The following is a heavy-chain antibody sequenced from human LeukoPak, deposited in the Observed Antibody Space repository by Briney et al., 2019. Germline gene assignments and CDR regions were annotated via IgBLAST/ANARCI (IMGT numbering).Heavy chain of an antibody. CDR2: IYWDDDK. Sequence: SGPTLVKPTQTLTLTCTFSGFSLSTTGVGAGWIRQPPGKALEWLALIYWDDDKRYSPSLKSRLTITKDTSKNQVALTMTNMGPVDTATYFCAHRVTNSLFDYWGQGTLVTVSS. J-gene: IGHJ4*02. CDR1: GFSLSTTGVG. V-gene: IGHV2-5*02. CDR3: AHRVTNSLFDY. D-gene: IGHD4-23*01.